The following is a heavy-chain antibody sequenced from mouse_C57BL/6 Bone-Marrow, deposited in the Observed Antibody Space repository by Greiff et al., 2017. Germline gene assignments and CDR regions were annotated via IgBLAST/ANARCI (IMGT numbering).Heavy chain of an antibody. J-gene: IGHJ3*01. Sequence: VHLVESGAELARPGASVKLSCKASGYTFTSYGISWVKQRTGQGLEWIGEIYPRSGNTYYNEKFKGKATLTADKSSSTAYMGLRSLTSEDSAVYFCARSGSYYSNYLAWFAYWGQGTLVTVSA. V-gene: IGHV1-81*01. D-gene: IGHD2-5*01. CDR2: IYPRSGNT. CDR1: GYTFTSYG. CDR3: ARSGSYYSNYLAWFAY.